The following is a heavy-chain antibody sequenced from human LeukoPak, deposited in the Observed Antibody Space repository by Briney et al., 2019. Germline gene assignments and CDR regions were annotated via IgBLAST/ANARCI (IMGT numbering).Heavy chain of an antibody. J-gene: IGHJ6*01. CDR2: INHSGST. D-gene: IGHD5-18*01. V-gene: IGHV4-34*01. CDR3: AGAVRYGYHSDYYGMDV. Sequence: PSETLSLTCAVYGGSFSGYYWSWIRQPPRKGLEWIGEINHSGSTNYNPSLKSRDTISVNTSKNQFPLKLSSATPAHTAVCFMAGAVRYGYHSDYYGMDVWGQGTTVTVSS. CDR1: GGSFSGYY.